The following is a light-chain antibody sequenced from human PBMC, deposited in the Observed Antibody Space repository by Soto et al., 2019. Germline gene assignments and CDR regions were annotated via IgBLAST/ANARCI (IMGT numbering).Light chain of an antibody. CDR3: QQYGSSGT. CDR2: DAS. Sequence: EIVLTQSPATLSLSPGERATLSCSASQSVSSYLAWYQQKPGQAPRLLIYDASNRATGIPARFSGSASGTDFTLTISSLEPEDFAVYYCQQYGSSGTFGQGTKVDIK. J-gene: IGKJ1*01. V-gene: IGKV3-11*01. CDR1: QSVSSY.